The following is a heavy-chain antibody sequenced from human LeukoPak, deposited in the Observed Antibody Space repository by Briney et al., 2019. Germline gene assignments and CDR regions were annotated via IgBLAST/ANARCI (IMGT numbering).Heavy chain of an antibody. CDR1: GYSFTSYR. CDR2: IYPGDSET. J-gene: IGHJ4*02. V-gene: IGHV5-51*01. Sequence: GESLKISCKGSGYSFTSYRIGWVRQMPGKGLEWMGIIYPGDSETKYSPSFQGQVTISADKSITTAYLQWSSLKASDTAMYYCAREGGDSSGASFSFEYWGQGTLVTVSS. CDR3: AREGGDSSGASFSFEY. D-gene: IGHD3-22*01.